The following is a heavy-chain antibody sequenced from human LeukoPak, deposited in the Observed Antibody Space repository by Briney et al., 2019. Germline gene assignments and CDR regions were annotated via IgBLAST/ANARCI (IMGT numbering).Heavy chain of an antibody. J-gene: IGHJ4*02. Sequence: GGSLRLSCAASGFTVSSNYMSWVRQAPGKGLEWVANINQDGSQKFSVDSVKGRFTISRDNAKNSLSLQMNSLRVEDTAVYYCARDWFDGDYDRFDYWGQGTLVTVSS. CDR1: GFTVSSNY. V-gene: IGHV3-7*03. CDR2: INQDGSQK. CDR3: ARDWFDGDYDRFDY. D-gene: IGHD4-17*01.